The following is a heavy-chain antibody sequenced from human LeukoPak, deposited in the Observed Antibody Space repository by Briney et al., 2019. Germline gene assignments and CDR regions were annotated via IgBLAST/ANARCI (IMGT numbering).Heavy chain of an antibody. CDR1: GCTFSSYA. V-gene: IGHV1-69*01. CDR3: ARDRYTHNSGPAYFDY. Sequence: SVKVSCKASGCTFSSYAISWVRQAPGQGLEWMGGINPIFGRANYAYKFQGRVTITVDGSTSKAYMELNSQRLKGTAVYYCARDRYTHNSGPAYFDYWGQGTMVTVSS. CDR2: INPIFGRA. D-gene: IGHD1-1*01. J-gene: IGHJ4*02.